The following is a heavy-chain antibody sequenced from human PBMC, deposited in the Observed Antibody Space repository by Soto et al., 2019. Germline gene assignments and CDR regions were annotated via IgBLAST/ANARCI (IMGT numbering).Heavy chain of an antibody. Sequence: QVQLQQWGAGLLKPSETLSLTCAVYGGSFSGYYWSWIRQPPGKGLEWIGEINHSGSTNYNPSLKSRVTISVDTSTNQFSLKLTSVTAADRAVYYCARGRRVKSLYYYYGMDVCGQGTTVTVSS. CDR2: INHSGST. CDR3: ARGRRVKSLYYYYGMDV. V-gene: IGHV4-34*01. J-gene: IGHJ6*01. CDR1: GGSFSGYY.